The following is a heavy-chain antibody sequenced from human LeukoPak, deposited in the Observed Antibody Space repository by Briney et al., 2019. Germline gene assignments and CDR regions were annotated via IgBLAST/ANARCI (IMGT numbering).Heavy chain of an antibody. J-gene: IGHJ4*02. CDR2: IYHSGST. D-gene: IGHD5-18*01. V-gene: IGHV4-38-2*02. CDR3: ARISDTAMVRDYFDY. Sequence: SETLSLTCTVSGYSISSGYYWGWIRQPPGKGLEWIGSIYHSGSTYYNPSLKSRVTISVDTSKNQFSLKLSSVTAADTAVYYCARISDTAMVRDYFDYWGQGTLVTVSS. CDR1: GYSISSGYY.